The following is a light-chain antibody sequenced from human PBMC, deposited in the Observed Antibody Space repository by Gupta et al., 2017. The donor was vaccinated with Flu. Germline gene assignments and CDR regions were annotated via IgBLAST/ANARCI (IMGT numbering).Light chain of an antibody. J-gene: IGLJ3*02. CDR1: SSDVGGYNY. Sequence: QSALTQPASVSGSPGQSITLSCTGTSSDVGGYNYVSWYQQHPGKAPKLMIYEVSNRPSGVSNRFSGSKSGNTASLTISGLQAEDEADYYCSSYTSSSTAVFGGGTKLTVL. CDR2: EVS. CDR3: SSYTSSSTAV. V-gene: IGLV2-14*01.